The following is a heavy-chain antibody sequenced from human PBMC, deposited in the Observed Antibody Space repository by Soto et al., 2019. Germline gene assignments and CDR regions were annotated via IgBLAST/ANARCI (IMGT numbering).Heavy chain of an antibody. CDR3: ARDEDAQYFQH. CDR1: GFTFSSYW. Sequence: EVQLVESGGGLVQPGGSLRLSCAASGFTFSSYWMSWVRQAPGKGLEWVANIKQDGSEKYYLDSVKGRFTISRDNAKNSLYLQMNRLRAEDTAVYYCARDEDAQYFQHWGQGTLVTLSS. CDR2: IKQDGSEK. J-gene: IGHJ1*01. V-gene: IGHV3-7*01.